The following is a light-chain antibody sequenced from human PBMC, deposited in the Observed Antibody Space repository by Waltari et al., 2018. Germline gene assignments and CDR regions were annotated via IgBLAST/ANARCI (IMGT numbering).Light chain of an antibody. CDR1: SSDVGGLQY. Sequence: QSALTQPDSVSGSPGQSITISCTGTSSDVGGLQYVSWYQQHPGKAPKVIIYDVSNRASGVPNRFSGSKSGDSASLTISGLQAEDEADYYCSSYTSSTTGIFGGGTRLTVL. CDR2: DVS. CDR3: SSYTSSTTGI. J-gene: IGLJ2*01. V-gene: IGLV2-14*01.